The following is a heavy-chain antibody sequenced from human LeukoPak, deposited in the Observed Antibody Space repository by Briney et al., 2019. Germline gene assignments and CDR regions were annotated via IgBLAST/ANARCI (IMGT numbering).Heavy chain of an antibody. J-gene: IGHJ4*02. CDR1: GFTFSSYA. D-gene: IGHD5-18*01. CDR3: AKVAVNGYWFDY. CDR2: ISGSGGST. Sequence: GGSLRLACAASGFTFSSYAMSWVSQAPGKGLEGVSAISGSGGSTYYADSVRGRFTISRDNSKNTLYLQMNSLRAEDTAVYYCAKVAVNGYWFDYWGQGTLVSVSS. V-gene: IGHV3-23*01.